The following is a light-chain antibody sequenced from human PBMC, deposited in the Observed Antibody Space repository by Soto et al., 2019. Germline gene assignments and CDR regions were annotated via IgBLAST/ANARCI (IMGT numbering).Light chain of an antibody. CDR3: QQHNAWPLT. J-gene: IGKJ4*01. V-gene: IGKV3-15*01. CDR1: QTVGTS. Sequence: EIVLTQSPATLSVSPGEIATLSCRASQTVGTSLVWYQQKPGQAPSLLIYGASTRAAGIPARFSGSGSGTDFPLTISSLQSEDVAVYYCQQHNAWPLTFGGGTEVEIK. CDR2: GAS.